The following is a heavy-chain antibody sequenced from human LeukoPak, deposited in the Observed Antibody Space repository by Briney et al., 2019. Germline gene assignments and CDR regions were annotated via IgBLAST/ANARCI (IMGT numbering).Heavy chain of an antibody. CDR2: IYSVGAT. J-gene: IGHJ6*02. D-gene: IGHD2-15*01. CDR1: GVTVSSIY. CDR3: AGAAASTYYYHGLNI. Sequence: GGSLRLSCAASGVTVSSIYMSWVRQTAGKGLEWVSVIYSVGATHYADPVNGRFNIARDNSKNTLYLQMSSLRVEDTAVYYCAGAAASTYYYHGLNIWGQGTTVTVSS. V-gene: IGHV3-66*01.